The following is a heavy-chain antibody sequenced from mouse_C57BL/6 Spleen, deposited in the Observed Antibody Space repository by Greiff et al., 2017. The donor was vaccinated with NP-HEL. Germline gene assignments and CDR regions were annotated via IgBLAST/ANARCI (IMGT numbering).Heavy chain of an antibody. Sequence: QVQLQQPGAELVRPGTSVKLSCKASGYTFTSYWMHWVKQRPGQGLEWIGVIDPSDSYTNYNQKFKGKATLTVDTSSSTAYMQLSSLTSEDSAVYYCARDSSGDYYFDYWGQGTTLTVSS. J-gene: IGHJ2*01. CDR3: ARDSSGDYYFDY. CDR2: IDPSDSYT. D-gene: IGHD3-2*02. V-gene: IGHV1-59*01. CDR1: GYTFTSYW.